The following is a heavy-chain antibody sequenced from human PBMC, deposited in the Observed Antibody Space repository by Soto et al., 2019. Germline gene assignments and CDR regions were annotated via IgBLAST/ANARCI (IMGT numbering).Heavy chain of an antibody. J-gene: IGHJ5*02. V-gene: IGHV3-30*18. CDR2: ISRDGSDQ. CDR3: AKSRGITTRGTLDT. Sequence: QVQLVESGGGVVQPGGSLRLSCTASGFTFSNYGIHWVRQAPGKGLEWVAVISRDGSDQYHADSVKGRVTISRDNSKYTLDLQMSSLRTEDTAVYYCAKSRGITTRGTLDTWGQGTLVTVSS. D-gene: IGHD1-7*01. CDR1: GFTFSNYG.